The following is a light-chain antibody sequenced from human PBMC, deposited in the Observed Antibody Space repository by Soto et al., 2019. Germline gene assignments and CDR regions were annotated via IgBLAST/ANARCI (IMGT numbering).Light chain of an antibody. J-gene: IGKJ2*01. CDR2: AAS. Sequence: DIQMPQSPSSLSASVGARVTITCRASQSISSYLNWYQQTPGKAPTLLIYAASSLQSGVPSRFSGSGSGTDFTLTISSLQPEDFATYYCQQSYSTPYTFGQGTKLEIK. V-gene: IGKV1-39*01. CDR3: QQSYSTPYT. CDR1: QSISSY.